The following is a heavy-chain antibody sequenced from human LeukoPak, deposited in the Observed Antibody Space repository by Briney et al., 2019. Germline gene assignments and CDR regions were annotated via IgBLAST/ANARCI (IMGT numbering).Heavy chain of an antibody. D-gene: IGHD2/OR15-2a*01. CDR3: ARNLLPFDY. Sequence: SETLSLTCTVSGGSLSSSSYYWSWIRQPPGKGLEWIGYIYHSGSTYYNPSLKSRVTISVDRSKNQFSLKLSSVTAADTAVYYCARNLLPFDYWGQGTLVTVSS. CDR1: GGSLSSSSYY. CDR2: IYHSGST. V-gene: IGHV4-30-2*01. J-gene: IGHJ4*02.